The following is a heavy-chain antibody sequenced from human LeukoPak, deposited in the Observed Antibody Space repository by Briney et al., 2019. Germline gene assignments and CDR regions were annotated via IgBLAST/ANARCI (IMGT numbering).Heavy chain of an antibody. CDR1: GFTFSSYA. Sequence: GGSLRLSCAASGFTFSSYAMHWVRQAPGKGLEWVAVISYDGSNKYYADSVKGRFTISRDNSKNTLYLQMNSLRAEDTAVYYCARGHDYGDHLFDYWGQGTLVTVSS. CDR2: ISYDGSNK. J-gene: IGHJ4*02. CDR3: ARGHDYGDHLFDY. D-gene: IGHD4-17*01. V-gene: IGHV3-30-3*01.